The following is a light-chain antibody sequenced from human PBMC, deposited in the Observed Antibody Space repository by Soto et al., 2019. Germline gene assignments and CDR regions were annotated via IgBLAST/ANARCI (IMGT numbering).Light chain of an antibody. CDR2: GTS. V-gene: IGKV3D-20*02. Sequence: EIGLTQSPGTVSLSAGVKTTLSCRASQTIGRTYLAWYQQKPGQAPRLLIFGTSSRATGIPDRFSGSGSGTDFTLSISRLEPEDFAVYYCQQRSNWPWTFGQGTKVDIK. J-gene: IGKJ1*01. CDR1: QTIGRTY. CDR3: QQRSNWPWT.